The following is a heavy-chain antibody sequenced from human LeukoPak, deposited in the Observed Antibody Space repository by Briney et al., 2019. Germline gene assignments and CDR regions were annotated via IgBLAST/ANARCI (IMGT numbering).Heavy chain of an antibody. CDR1: GYLFTGFF. CDR2: VSPNNGGT. D-gene: IGHD3-10*01. J-gene: IGHJ4*02. V-gene: IGHV1-2*02. Sequence: ASVKVSCKTSGYLFTGFFIHWVRQAPGQGLEWMGSVSPNNGGTSYAQRFQGRVNMTSDTSTRTACLQLSGLRFDDTAVYYCATLLWFGDFDYWGQGTPVTVS. CDR3: ATLLWFGDFDY.